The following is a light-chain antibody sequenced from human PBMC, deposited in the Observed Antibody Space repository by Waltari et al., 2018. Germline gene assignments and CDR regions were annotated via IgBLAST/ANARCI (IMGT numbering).Light chain of an antibody. CDR1: QSVSRN. J-gene: IGKJ2*01. CDR2: DAS. Sequence: EIVLTQSPATLSLSPGERATHSCRASQSVSRNLGWYQQKPGLAPRLLIFDASNRATGIPARFSGSGSGTDFTLTISRLEPEDFAVYYCQQRGSSPRTFGQGTKLEIK. V-gene: IGKV3-11*01. CDR3: QQRGSSPRT.